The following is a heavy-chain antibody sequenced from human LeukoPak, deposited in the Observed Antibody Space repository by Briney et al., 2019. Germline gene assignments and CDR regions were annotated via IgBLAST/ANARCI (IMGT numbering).Heavy chain of an antibody. CDR1: GFTFSNYV. CDR2: IGTSGGDI. V-gene: IGHV3-23*01. Sequence: GGSLRLSCAASGFTFSNYVMIWVRQAPGKGLEWVSIIGTSGGDIHYADFVKGRFSISRDNSKNTLFLQMSSLRVDDTAVYYCARDPNWGSGYWGQGTLVTVSS. CDR3: ARDPNWGSGY. J-gene: IGHJ4*02. D-gene: IGHD7-27*01.